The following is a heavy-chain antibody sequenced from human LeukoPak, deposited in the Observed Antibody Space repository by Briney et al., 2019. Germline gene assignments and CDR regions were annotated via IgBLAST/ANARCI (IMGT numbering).Heavy chain of an antibody. CDR1: GGSFRGNY. D-gene: IGHD1-1*01. V-gene: IGHV4-34*01. CDR2: INHSGST. CDR3: ATGNNTVADY. Sequence: SETLSLTCAVYGGSFRGNYWSWFRQSPGKGLEWIGEINHSGSTNYNPSLKSRLSTSEDTSKKQISLKVTSVTAADTAVYYCATGNNTVADYWGQGTLVTVSS. J-gene: IGHJ4*02.